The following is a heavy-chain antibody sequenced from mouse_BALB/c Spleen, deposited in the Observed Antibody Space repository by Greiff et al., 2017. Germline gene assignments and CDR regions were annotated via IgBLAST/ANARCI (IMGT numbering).Heavy chain of an antibody. CDR3: ARYGANWDYFDY. J-gene: IGHJ2*01. Sequence: EVQLKESGPSLVKPSQTLSLTCSVTGDSITSGYWNWIRKFPGNKLEYMGYISYSGSTYYNPSLKSRISITRDTSKNQYYLQLNSVTTEDTATYYCARYGANWDYFDYWGQGTTLTVSS. CDR1: GDSITSGY. CDR2: ISYSGST. V-gene: IGHV3-8*02. D-gene: IGHD4-1*01.